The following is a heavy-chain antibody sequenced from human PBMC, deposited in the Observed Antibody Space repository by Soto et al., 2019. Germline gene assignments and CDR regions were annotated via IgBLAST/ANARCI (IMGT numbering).Heavy chain of an antibody. V-gene: IGHV3-7*01. Sequence: GGSLRLSCAASGFTFSSYWMSWVRQAPGKGLEWVANIKQDGSEKYYVDSVKGRFTISRDNAKNSLYLQMNSLRAEDTAVYYCARVWKVPRWVLLLWFGENDAFDIWGQGTMVTVSS. CDR1: GFTFSSYW. D-gene: IGHD3-10*01. CDR2: IKQDGSEK. J-gene: IGHJ3*02. CDR3: ARVWKVPRWVLLLWFGENDAFDI.